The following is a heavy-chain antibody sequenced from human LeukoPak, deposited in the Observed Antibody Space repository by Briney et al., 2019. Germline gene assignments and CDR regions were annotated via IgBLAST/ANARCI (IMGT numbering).Heavy chain of an antibody. D-gene: IGHD3-9*01. CDR3: ARSNNLYDILTGYGYDAFDI. J-gene: IGHJ3*02. V-gene: IGHV4-38-2*02. CDR1: GYSISSDYY. CDR2: IFHNGNT. Sequence: SETLSLTCTVSGYSISSDYYWGWIRQPPGKGLEWIGNIFHNGNTYYNPSLKSRVTMSIDTSKKQFSLKLRTATAADTAVYYCARSNNLYDILTGYGYDAFDIWGQGTMVTVSS.